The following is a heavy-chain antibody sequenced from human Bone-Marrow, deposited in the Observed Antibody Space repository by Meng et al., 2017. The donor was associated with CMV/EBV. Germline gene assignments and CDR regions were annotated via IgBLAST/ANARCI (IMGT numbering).Heavy chain of an antibody. CDR1: GFTFSSYW. V-gene: IGHV3-7*01. CDR2: IKQDGSEK. J-gene: IGHJ4*02. Sequence: GESLKISCAASGFTFSSYWMSWVRQAPGKGLEWVANIKQDGSEKYYVDSVKGRFTISRDNAKNSLYLQMNSLRAEDTAVYYCASLSTYYDFWSGPADYWGQGTPVTVSS. D-gene: IGHD3-3*01. CDR3: ASLSTYYDFWSGPADY.